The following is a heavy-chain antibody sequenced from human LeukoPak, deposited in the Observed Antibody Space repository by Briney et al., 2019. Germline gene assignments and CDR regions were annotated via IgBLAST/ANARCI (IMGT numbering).Heavy chain of an antibody. CDR1: GYSISSGYY. D-gene: IGHD3-16*01. CDR2: IYHSGST. Sequence: SETLSLTCTVSGYSISSGYYWGWIRQPPGKELEWIGSIYHSGSTYYNPSLKSRVTISVDTSKNQFSLKLSSVTAADTAVYYCARRPGGIPYYFDYWGQGTLVTVSS. V-gene: IGHV4-38-2*02. CDR3: ARRPGGIPYYFDY. J-gene: IGHJ4*02.